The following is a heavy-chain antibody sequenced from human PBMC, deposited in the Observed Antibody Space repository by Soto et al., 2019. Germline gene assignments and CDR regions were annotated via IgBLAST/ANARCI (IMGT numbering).Heavy chain of an antibody. Sequence: PGGSLRLSCAASGFTFSSYVMHWVRQAPGKGLEWVAVIWYDGSNKYYADSVKGRFTISRDNSKNTLYLQMNSLRAEDTAVYYCAKSIVVVPAAMWHDAFDIWGQGTMVTVSS. J-gene: IGHJ3*02. D-gene: IGHD2-2*01. CDR2: IWYDGSNK. CDR1: GFTFSSYV. V-gene: IGHV3-33*06. CDR3: AKSIVVVPAAMWHDAFDI.